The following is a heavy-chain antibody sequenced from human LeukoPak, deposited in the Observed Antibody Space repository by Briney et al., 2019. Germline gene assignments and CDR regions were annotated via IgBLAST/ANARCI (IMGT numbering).Heavy chain of an antibody. J-gene: IGHJ4*02. CDR2: IYYSGNT. CDR1: GGSISSSSYL. CDR3: ARHGGGYSFDY. D-gene: IGHD5-24*01. Sequence: SETLSLTCTVSGGSISSSSYLWAWIRQPPEKGLEWIGNIYYSGNTYYNPSLKSRATISVDTSNNQFSLKLSSVTAADAAMYYCARHGGGYSFDYWGQGTLVTVSS. V-gene: IGHV4-39*01.